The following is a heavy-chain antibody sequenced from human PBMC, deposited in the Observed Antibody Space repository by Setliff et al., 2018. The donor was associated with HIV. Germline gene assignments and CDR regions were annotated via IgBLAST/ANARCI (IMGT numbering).Heavy chain of an antibody. CDR3: ARATTGYSSIWYHNGLTYYYYMDV. J-gene: IGHJ6*03. V-gene: IGHV4-4*02. CDR1: GYSISSGYW. Sequence: PSETLSLTCTVSGYSISSGYWWVWVRQSPGKGREWIGEIFHSGSANYNPSLKSRVTISVDRSKNQFSLKLTSVSAADTAIFYCARATTGYSSIWYHNGLTYYYYMDVWGRGTKVTVSS. D-gene: IGHD6-13*01. CDR2: IFHSGSA.